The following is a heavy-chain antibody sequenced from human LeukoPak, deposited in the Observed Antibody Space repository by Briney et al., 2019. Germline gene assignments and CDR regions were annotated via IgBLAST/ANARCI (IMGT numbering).Heavy chain of an antibody. CDR1: GFIVSSNY. D-gene: IGHD1-1*01. Sequence: PGGSLRLSCAASGFIVSSNYMGWVRQAPGKGLEYVSVIYSGGNTYYGGSVKGRFTISRDNSKNTIYLQMNSLRAEDTAVFYCARLVATTGRLYFDYWGQGNPVTVSS. CDR3: ARLVATTGRLYFDY. V-gene: IGHV3-53*01. J-gene: IGHJ4*02. CDR2: IYSGGNT.